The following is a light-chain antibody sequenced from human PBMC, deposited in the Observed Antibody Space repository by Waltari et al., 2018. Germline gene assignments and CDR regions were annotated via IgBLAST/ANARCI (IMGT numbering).Light chain of an antibody. J-gene: IGKJ4*01. CDR1: QSVSSD. V-gene: IGKV3-11*01. CDR3: QQRSNWPFT. Sequence: EIVLTQSPATLSLSPAERATLSCRASQSVSSDLAWFLQKPGQAPRLLIYDASDRATGIPARFSGSGSGTDFTLTISSLEPEDFAVYYCQQRSNWPFTFGGGTKVEIK. CDR2: DAS.